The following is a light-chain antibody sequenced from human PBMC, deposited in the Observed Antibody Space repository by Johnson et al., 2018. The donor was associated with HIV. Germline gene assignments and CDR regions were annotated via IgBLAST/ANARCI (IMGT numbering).Light chain of an antibody. CDR1: SSDIGKNY. CDR2: ENN. V-gene: IGLV1-51*02. J-gene: IGLJ1*01. CDR3: GTWDSSLSALYV. Sequence: QPVLTQPPSVSAAPGQKVTISCSGSSSDIGKNYVSWYQQLPGTAPKLLVYENNKRPSGIPDRFSGSKSGTSATLDITGLQAGDEADYYCGTWDSSLSALYVFGTGTKVTVL.